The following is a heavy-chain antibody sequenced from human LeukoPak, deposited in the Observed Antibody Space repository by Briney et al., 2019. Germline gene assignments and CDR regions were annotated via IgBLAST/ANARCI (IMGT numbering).Heavy chain of an antibody. Sequence: GGSLRLSCAASGFTFSSYGMHWVRQAPGKGLEWVAFIRYDGSNKYYADSVKGRFTISRDNSKNTLYLQMNSLRAEDTAVYYCAKDGGGMVVVRNQHFDYWGQGTLVTVSS. CDR1: GFTFSSYG. J-gene: IGHJ4*02. CDR2: IRYDGSNK. CDR3: AKDGGGMVVVRNQHFDY. D-gene: IGHD3-22*01. V-gene: IGHV3-30*02.